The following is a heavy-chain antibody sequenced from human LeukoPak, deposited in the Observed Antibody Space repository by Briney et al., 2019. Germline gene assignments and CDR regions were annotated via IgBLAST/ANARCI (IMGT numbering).Heavy chain of an antibody. D-gene: IGHD3-10*01. CDR1: GFTLSSYW. V-gene: IGHV3-7*01. Sequence: GGSLRLSCAASGFTLSSYWMSWVRQAPGKGLEWVANIKQDGSEKYYVDSVKGRFTISRDNAKNSLYLQMNSLRAEDTAVYYCARDDFGELFSQHWGQGTLVTVSS. CDR2: IKQDGSEK. CDR3: ARDDFGELFSQH. J-gene: IGHJ1*01.